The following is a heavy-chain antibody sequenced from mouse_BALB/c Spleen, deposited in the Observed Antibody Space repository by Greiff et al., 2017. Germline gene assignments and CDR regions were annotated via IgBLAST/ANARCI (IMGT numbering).Heavy chain of an antibody. J-gene: IGHJ3*01. CDR1: GYTFTSYY. V-gene: IGHV1S56*01. CDR3: ARGEVWFAY. CDR2: IYPGNVNT. Sequence: VKLQESGPELVKPGASVRISCKASGYTFTSYYIHWVKQRPGQGLEWIGWIYPGNVNTKYNEKFKGKATLTADKSSSTAYMQLSSLTSEDSAVYFCARGEVWFAYWGQGTLVTVSA.